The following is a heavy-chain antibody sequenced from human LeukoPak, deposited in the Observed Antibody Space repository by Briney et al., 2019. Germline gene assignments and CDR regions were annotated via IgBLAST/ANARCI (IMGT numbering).Heavy chain of an antibody. CDR2: INTNTGNP. D-gene: IGHD6-13*01. Sequence: GASVKVSCKASGYTFSNYAMNWVRQAPGQGLEWMGWINTNTGNPSYARGFTGRFVFSLDTSVSTAYLQISSLKAEDTAVYYCARIGRSSWYDIWGQGTLVTVSS. V-gene: IGHV7-4-1*02. CDR1: GYTFSNYA. J-gene: IGHJ5*02. CDR3: ARIGRSSWYDI.